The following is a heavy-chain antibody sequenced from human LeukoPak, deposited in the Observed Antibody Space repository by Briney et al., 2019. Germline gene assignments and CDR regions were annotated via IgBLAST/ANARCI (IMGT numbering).Heavy chain of an antibody. J-gene: IGHJ4*02. D-gene: IGHD4-17*01. CDR1: EFTLSSYS. Sequence: PGGSLRLSCAASEFTLSSYSMNWVRQAPGKGLEWVSSIGISDSNKRYADSVKGRFTISRDNAKNSLFLQMNSLRAEDTAVYYCARDEATVTTEGPLDYWGQGTLVTVSS. V-gene: IGHV3-21*01. CDR2: IGISDSNK. CDR3: ARDEATVTTEGPLDY.